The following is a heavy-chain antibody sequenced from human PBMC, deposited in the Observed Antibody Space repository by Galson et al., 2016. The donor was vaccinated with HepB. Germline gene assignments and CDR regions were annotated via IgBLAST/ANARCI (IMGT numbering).Heavy chain of an antibody. CDR1: GFIFNNYG. V-gene: IGHV3-33*01. D-gene: IGHD6-19*01. Sequence: SLRLSCAASGFIFNNYGMHWVRQAPGKGLEWVALIWYDGFNEYYADSVRGRFTISRDNAKNTLYLQMNNLRVEDTAVYYCARDDAARAVAFRGQGALVTVSS. CDR3: ARDDAARAVAF. J-gene: IGHJ4*02. CDR2: IWYDGFNE.